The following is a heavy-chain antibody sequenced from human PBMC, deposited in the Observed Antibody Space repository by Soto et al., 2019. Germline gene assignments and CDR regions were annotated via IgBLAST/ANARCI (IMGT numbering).Heavy chain of an antibody. J-gene: IGHJ4*02. Sequence: ASVKVSCKASGGTFSSYAISWVRQAPGQGLEWMGGIIPIFGTANYAQKFQGRVTITADESTSTAYMELSSLRSEDTAVYYCARDEPDYGDSLIGHYYFDYWGQGTLVTVSS. V-gene: IGHV1-69*13. CDR2: IIPIFGTA. D-gene: IGHD4-17*01. CDR3: ARDEPDYGDSLIGHYYFDY. CDR1: GGTFSSYA.